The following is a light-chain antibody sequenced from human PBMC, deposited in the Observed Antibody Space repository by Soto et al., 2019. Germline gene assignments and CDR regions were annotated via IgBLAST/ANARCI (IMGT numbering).Light chain of an antibody. J-gene: IGKJ4*01. CDR1: QIIGTK. CDR3: QQLNSYPLT. V-gene: IGKV1-9*01. CDR2: AAF. Sequence: DIQMTQSPSSLSASAGGRVTISCRAGQIIGTKLTWYQQRPGKAPKLLIYAAFTLQSGVPSRFSGSGSGTDFTLTISSLQPEDFATYYCQQLNSYPLTFGGGTKVDIK.